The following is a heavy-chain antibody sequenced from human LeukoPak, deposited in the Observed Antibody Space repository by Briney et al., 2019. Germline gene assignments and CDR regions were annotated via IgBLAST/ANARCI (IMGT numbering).Heavy chain of an antibody. Sequence: SVKVSCKASGGTFSSYAISWLRQAPGQGLEWMGGIIPIFGTANYAQKFQGRVTITADESTSTAYMELSSLRSEDTAVYYCARDRQFVSGSYYFDYWGQGTLVTVSS. CDR1: GGTFSSYA. D-gene: IGHD1-26*01. CDR2: IIPIFGTA. CDR3: ARDRQFVSGSYYFDY. J-gene: IGHJ4*02. V-gene: IGHV1-69*13.